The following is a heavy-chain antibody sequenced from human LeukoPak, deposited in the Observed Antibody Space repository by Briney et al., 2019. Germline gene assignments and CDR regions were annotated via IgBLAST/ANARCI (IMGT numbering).Heavy chain of an antibody. J-gene: IGHJ4*02. CDR3: ARHYARGRADSGADSRGYFEY. Sequence: SETLSLTCTVSGGSISNYYWSWIRQPPGRGLEWLGYIYYTGSTHYNPSLNSRVTISLGTSKDQFSLRLSSVTAADTAVYYCARHYARGRADSGADSRGYFEYWGQGALVTVSS. D-gene: IGHD4-17*01. CDR2: IYYTGST. CDR1: GGSISNYY. V-gene: IGHV4-59*08.